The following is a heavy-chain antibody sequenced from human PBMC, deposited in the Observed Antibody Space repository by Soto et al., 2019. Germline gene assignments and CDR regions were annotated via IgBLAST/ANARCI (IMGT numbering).Heavy chain of an antibody. Sequence: GESLKISCKGSGYSFTSYWIGWVRQMPGKGLEWMGIIYPGDSDTRYSPSFQGQVTISADKSISTAYLQWSSLKASDTAMYYCARRYDILTGAPPSPQDAFDIWGQGTMVTVSS. CDR3: ARRYDILTGAPPSPQDAFDI. V-gene: IGHV5-51*01. CDR2: IYPGDSDT. CDR1: GYSFTSYW. D-gene: IGHD3-9*01. J-gene: IGHJ3*02.